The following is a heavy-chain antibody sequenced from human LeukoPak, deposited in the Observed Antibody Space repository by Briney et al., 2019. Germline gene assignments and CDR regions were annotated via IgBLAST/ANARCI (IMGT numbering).Heavy chain of an antibody. Sequence: GGSLRLSCAASGFTFSSYSMNWVRQAPGKGLEWVSSISSSSSYIYYADSVTGRFTISRDKDKHSLYLQLTRLRAEDTAGYYCARDGGSSGGHYYYYMDVWGKGTTVTVSS. CDR2: ISSSSSYI. J-gene: IGHJ6*03. D-gene: IGHD3-22*01. CDR1: GFTFSSYS. V-gene: IGHV3-21*01. CDR3: ARDGGSSGGHYYYYMDV.